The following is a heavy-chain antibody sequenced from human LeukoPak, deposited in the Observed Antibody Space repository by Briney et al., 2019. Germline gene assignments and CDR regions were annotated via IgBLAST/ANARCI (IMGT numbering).Heavy chain of an antibody. CDR1: GYTFTNCA. Sequence: ASVKVSCKASGYTFTNCAFSWVRHAPGQGLERMGLGSAYNGNTAYVQKFHGRVTMPTETTTSTVYMELRSLRSDDTAVYYCAKLYSSGCPLECMDVWGQGTTVTVSS. D-gene: IGHD3-22*01. V-gene: IGHV1-18*01. CDR2: GSAYNGNT. J-gene: IGHJ6*02. CDR3: AKLYSSGCPLECMDV.